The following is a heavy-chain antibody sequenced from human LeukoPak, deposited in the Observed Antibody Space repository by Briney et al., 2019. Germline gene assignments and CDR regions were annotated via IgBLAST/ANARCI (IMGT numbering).Heavy chain of an antibody. CDR1: GGSISSGGYY. Sequence: SETLSLTCTVSGGSISSGGYYWSWLRQYPGKGLEWIGYIYYSGSTYYNPSLKSRVTISVDTSKNQFSLQLSSVTAADTAVYYCATGHYGDYRLGNWGQGTLVTVSS. CDR2: IYYSGST. D-gene: IGHD4-17*01. CDR3: ATGHYGDYRLGN. J-gene: IGHJ4*02. V-gene: IGHV4-31*03.